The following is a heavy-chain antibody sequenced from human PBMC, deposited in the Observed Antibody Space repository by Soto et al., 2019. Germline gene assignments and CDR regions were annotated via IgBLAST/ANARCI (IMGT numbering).Heavy chain of an antibody. J-gene: IGHJ5*02. CDR2: IYDSGST. D-gene: IGHD3-22*01. CDR1: GGSIGDFG. CDR3: TGADSDINGYSLDP. V-gene: IGHV4-59*01. Sequence: SETLCLTWTVAGGSIGDFGWSWIRKTRGKGLEWLGYIYDSGSTSYTPSLQSRVTISVDTAKNQFSLRLSSVTAADTAFYSCTGADSDINGYSLDPWGQGTSVTVSS.